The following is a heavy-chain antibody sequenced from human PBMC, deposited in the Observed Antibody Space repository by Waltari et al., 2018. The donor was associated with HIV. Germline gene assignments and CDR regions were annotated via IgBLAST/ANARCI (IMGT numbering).Heavy chain of an antibody. CDR1: GGSISSSNW. J-gene: IGHJ6*02. CDR2: IYHSGST. CDR3: ASLGGYDSSGYYPINGMDV. Sequence: QVQLQESGPGLVKPSGTLSLTCAVSGGSISSSNWWSWVRQPPGKGLEWIGEIYHSGSTNYNPSLKSRVTISVDKSKNQFSLKLSSVTATDTAVYYCASLGGYDSSGYYPINGMDVWGQGTTVTVSS. V-gene: IGHV4-4*02. D-gene: IGHD3-22*01.